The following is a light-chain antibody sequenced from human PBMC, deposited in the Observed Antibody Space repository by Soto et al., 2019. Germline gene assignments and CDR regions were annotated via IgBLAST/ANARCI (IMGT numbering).Light chain of an antibody. J-gene: IGLJ1*01. Sequence: QSALTQPPSASGSPGQSVTISCTGTSFDVGGYNYVSWYQQHPGKAPQVLMYEVSKRPSGVPDRFSGSKSGNTASLTVSGLQAEDEAGYYCSAYAGSPYLYVFGSGTKVTVL. CDR1: SFDVGGYNY. CDR2: EVS. CDR3: SAYAGSPYLYV. V-gene: IGLV2-8*01.